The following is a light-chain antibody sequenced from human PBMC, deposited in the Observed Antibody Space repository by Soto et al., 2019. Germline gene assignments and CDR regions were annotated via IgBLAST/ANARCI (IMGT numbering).Light chain of an antibody. V-gene: IGKV3-20*01. J-gene: IGKJ4*01. CDR3: QQYNSSPRT. CDR2: GAS. Sequence: EIVLTQSPGTLSLSPGERATLSCRASQSVSSSYLAWYQQKPGQAPRLLIYGASSRATGIPDRFSGSGSGTDFPLTISRLEPGDFAVYYCQQYNSSPRTFGGGTTVEIK. CDR1: QSVSSSY.